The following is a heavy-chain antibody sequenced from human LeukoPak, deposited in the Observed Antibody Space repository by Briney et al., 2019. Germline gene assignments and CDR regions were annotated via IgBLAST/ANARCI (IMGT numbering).Heavy chain of an antibody. CDR3: AKNGRGYSSDYFDY. CDR1: GFSFSSYS. Sequence: GGSLRLSCAASGFSFSSYSMNWVRQAPGKGLESVSAISGSGGSTYYADSVKGRFTISRDNSKNTLYLQMNTLRPEDTAVYSCAKNGRGYSSDYFDYWGQGTLVTVSS. V-gene: IGHV3-23*01. J-gene: IGHJ4*02. CDR2: ISGSGGST. D-gene: IGHD5-18*01.